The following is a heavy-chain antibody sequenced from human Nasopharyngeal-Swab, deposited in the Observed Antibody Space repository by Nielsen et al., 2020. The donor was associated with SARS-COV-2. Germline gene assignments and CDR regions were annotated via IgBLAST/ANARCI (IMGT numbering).Heavy chain of an antibody. CDR2: FDPDDGET. Sequence: ASVKVSCKVSGYTLTELSMHWVRQAPGKGLEWMGGFDPDDGETIYAQKFQGRVTMTEDTSTDTAYMELSSLRSEDTAVYYCATGPAVAGTSNWFDPWGQGTLVTVSS. CDR1: GYTLTELS. D-gene: IGHD6-19*01. CDR3: ATGPAVAGTSNWFDP. V-gene: IGHV1-24*01. J-gene: IGHJ5*02.